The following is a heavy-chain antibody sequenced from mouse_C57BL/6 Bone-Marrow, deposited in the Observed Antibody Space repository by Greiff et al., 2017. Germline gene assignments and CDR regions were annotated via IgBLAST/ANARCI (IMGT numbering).Heavy chain of an antibody. J-gene: IGHJ4*01. Sequence: EVKVVESGPGLAKPSQTLSLTCSVTGYSITSDYWNWIRKFPGNKLEYMGYISYSGSTYYNPSLKSRISITRDTSKNQYYLQLNSVTTEDTATYYCARYYSNLYYAMDYWGQGTSVTVSS. CDR3: ARYYSNLYYAMDY. V-gene: IGHV3-8*01. D-gene: IGHD2-5*01. CDR2: ISYSGST. CDR1: GYSITSDY.